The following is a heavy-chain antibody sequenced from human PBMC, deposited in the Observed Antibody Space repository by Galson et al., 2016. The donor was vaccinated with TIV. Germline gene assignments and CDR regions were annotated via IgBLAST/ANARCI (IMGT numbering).Heavy chain of an antibody. Sequence: SETLSPTCAVSGGSISSSNWWSWVRQPPGKGLEWIGEIYHSGSTNYNPSLKGRVTISVDKSTNQLSLKVNSVTAADTAVYYCAGDRSVIFGVDEYNSGMDVWGQGTTVTVSS. CDR2: IYHSGST. CDR1: GGSISSSNW. J-gene: IGHJ6*02. D-gene: IGHD3-3*01. CDR3: AGDRSVIFGVDEYNSGMDV. V-gene: IGHV4-4*02.